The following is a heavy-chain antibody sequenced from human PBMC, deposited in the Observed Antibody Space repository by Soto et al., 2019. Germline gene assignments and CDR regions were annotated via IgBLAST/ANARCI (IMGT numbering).Heavy chain of an antibody. V-gene: IGHV4-39*01. CDR3: ARTMTTVTTAHFDY. D-gene: IGHD4-17*01. J-gene: IGHJ4*02. CDR1: GGSISSSSYY. CDR2: IYYSGGT. Sequence: SETLSLTCTVSGGSISSSSYYWGWIRQPPGKGLEWTGSIYYSGGTYYNPSLKSRVTISVDTSKNQFSLKLSSVTAAGTAVYYCARTMTTVTTAHFDYWGQGTLVTVSS.